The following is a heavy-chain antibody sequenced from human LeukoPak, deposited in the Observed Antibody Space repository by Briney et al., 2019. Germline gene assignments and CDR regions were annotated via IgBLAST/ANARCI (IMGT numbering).Heavy chain of an antibody. CDR2: INHSGST. V-gene: IGHV4-34*01. J-gene: IGHJ4*02. D-gene: IGHD2-15*01. CDR3: ARPRPSWRGWYYFDY. Sequence: ETLSLTCAVYGGSFSGYYWSWIRQPPGKGLEWIGEINHSGSTNYNPSLKRRVHISVDTSKNQSSLKLRSVTAADTAVYYCARPRPSWRGWYYFDYWGQGALVTVSS. CDR1: GGSFSGYY.